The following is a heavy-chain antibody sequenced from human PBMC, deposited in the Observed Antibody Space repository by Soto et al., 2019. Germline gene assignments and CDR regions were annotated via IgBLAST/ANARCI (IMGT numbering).Heavy chain of an antibody. J-gene: IGHJ1*01. Sequence: QVQLVESGGGVVQPGRSLRLSCAASGFTFSSYAMHWVRQAPGKGLEWVAVISYDGSNKYYADSVKGRFTISRDNSKNTLYVQMNSLRAEDTAVYYCARESEQWLNNRAEYFQHWGQVTLVTVSS. V-gene: IGHV3-30-3*01. CDR3: ARESEQWLNNRAEYFQH. CDR1: GFTFSSYA. D-gene: IGHD6-19*01. CDR2: ISYDGSNK.